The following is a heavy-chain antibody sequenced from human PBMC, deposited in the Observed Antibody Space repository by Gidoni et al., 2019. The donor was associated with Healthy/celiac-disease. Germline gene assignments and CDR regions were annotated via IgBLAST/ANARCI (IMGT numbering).Heavy chain of an antibody. Sequence: QVQLQQSGPGLVKTSQTLSLTCAIPGDSVSSNSAAWNWTRQSLSGGLEWLGRTYYRSNWYNDYAVSVKSRITINPDTSKNQFSMQLNSVTPEDTAVYYCARDSIAVAAFDYWGQGTLVTVSS. V-gene: IGHV6-1*01. D-gene: IGHD6-19*01. J-gene: IGHJ4*02. CDR1: GDSVSSNSAA. CDR2: TYYRSNWYN. CDR3: ARDSIAVAAFDY.